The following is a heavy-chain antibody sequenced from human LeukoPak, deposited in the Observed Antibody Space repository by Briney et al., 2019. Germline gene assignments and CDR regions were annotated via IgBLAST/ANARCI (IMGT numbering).Heavy chain of an antibody. J-gene: IGHJ4*02. Sequence: SETLSLTCTVSGGSISSGDYYWSWIRQPPGKGLEWIGYIYYSGSTNYNPSLKSRVTISVDTSKNQFSLKLSSVTAADTAVYYCARSSSRAYEGYWGQGTLVTVSS. V-gene: IGHV4-61*08. CDR2: IYYSGST. D-gene: IGHD6-6*01. CDR1: GGSISSGDYY. CDR3: ARSSSRAYEGY.